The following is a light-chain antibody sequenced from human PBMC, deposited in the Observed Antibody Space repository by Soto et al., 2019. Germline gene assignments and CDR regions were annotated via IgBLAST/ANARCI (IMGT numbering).Light chain of an antibody. V-gene: IGKV3-20*01. Sequence: EIELPQSPATLSVSPGERATLSCRASQSVGINVAWYQQEPGQSPRLRIYGASSRATGIPDRFSGSGSGTDFTLTISRLEPEDFAVYYCQQYGSSPLTFGGGTKVDIK. CDR1: QSVGIN. CDR3: QQYGSSPLT. CDR2: GAS. J-gene: IGKJ4*01.